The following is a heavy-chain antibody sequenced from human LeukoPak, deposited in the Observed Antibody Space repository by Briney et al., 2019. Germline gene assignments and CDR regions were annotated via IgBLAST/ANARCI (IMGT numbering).Heavy chain of an antibody. V-gene: IGHV4-4*02. CDR2: IYHSGST. D-gene: IGHD1-1*01. Sequence: SETLSLTCAVSGGSISSSNWWSWVRQPPGKGLEWIGEIYHSGSTNYNPSLKSRVTISVDTSKNQFSLKLSSVTAADTAVYYCARGLELEREDYWGQGTLVTVSS. CDR3: ARGLELEREDY. J-gene: IGHJ4*02. CDR1: GGSISSSNW.